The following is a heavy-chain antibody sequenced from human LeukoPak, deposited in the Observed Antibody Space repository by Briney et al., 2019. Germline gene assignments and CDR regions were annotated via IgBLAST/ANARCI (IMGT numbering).Heavy chain of an antibody. J-gene: IGHJ6*04. V-gene: IGHV3-48*04. D-gene: IGHD3-10*02. CDR3: AELGITMIGGV. CDR2: ISSSGSTI. CDR1: ELAFSGYW. Sequence: GGSLRLSCAASELAFSGYWMSWVRQAPGKGLEWVSYISSSGSTIYYADSVKGRFTISRDNAKNSLYLQMNSLRAEDTAVYYCAELGITMIGGVWGKGTTVTISS.